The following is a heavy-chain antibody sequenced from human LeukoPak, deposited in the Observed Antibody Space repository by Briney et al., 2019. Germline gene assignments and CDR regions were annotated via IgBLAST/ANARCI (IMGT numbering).Heavy chain of an antibody. Sequence: GGSLRLSCAASGFTFSSHGMHWVRQAPGKGLEWVTFIRFNGSTKYYIDSVKGRFTISRDNSKNTLYLQMNSLRAEDTAVYYCAREIAVGWFDPWGQGTLVTVSS. CDR1: GFTFSSHG. CDR2: IRFNGSTK. D-gene: IGHD2-2*01. CDR3: AREIAVGWFDP. J-gene: IGHJ5*02. V-gene: IGHV3-30*02.